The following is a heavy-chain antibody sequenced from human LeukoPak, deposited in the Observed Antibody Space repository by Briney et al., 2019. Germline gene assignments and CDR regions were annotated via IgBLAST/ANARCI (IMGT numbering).Heavy chain of an antibody. CDR2: ISGSGTSI. Sequence: GGSLRLSCAASGFTFSDYYMTWIRQAPGKGLEWVSYISGSGTSIYYADSVKGRFTISRDNAKNSLYLQMNSLRAEDTAVYYCARDVSSGYYSNYWGQGTLVTVSS. CDR1: GFTFSDYY. CDR3: ARDVSSGYYSNY. J-gene: IGHJ4*02. D-gene: IGHD3-22*01. V-gene: IGHV3-11*01.